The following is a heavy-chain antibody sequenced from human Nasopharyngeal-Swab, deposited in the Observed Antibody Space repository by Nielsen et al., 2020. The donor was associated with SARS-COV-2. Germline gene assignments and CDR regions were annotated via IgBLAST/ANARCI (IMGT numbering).Heavy chain of an antibody. Sequence: GGSLRLSCAASGFTSRSYAMGWVRQAPGKGLEWVSGISGGGGSTYYADSVKGRFTISRDNYNSKNTVDLQMNSLRAEDTAVYYCARFPRYDLYSFQSEYFQNWGQGTLVTVSS. J-gene: IGHJ1*01. D-gene: IGHD3-3*01. CDR3: ARFPRYDLYSFQSEYFQN. CDR2: ISGGGGST. V-gene: IGHV3-23*01. CDR1: GFTSRSYA.